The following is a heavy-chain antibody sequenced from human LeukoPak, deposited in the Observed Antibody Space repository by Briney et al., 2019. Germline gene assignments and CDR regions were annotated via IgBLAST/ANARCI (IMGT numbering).Heavy chain of an antibody. CDR3: AREVTMVRGAQQFDY. J-gene: IGHJ4*02. D-gene: IGHD3-10*01. Sequence: SETLSLTCTVSGGSISSYYWSWIRQPAGKGLEWIGRIYTSGSTNYNPSLKSRVTMSVDTSKNQFSLKLSPVTAADTAVYYCAREVTMVRGAQQFDYWGQGTLVTVSS. CDR2: IYTSGST. CDR1: GGSISSYY. V-gene: IGHV4-4*07.